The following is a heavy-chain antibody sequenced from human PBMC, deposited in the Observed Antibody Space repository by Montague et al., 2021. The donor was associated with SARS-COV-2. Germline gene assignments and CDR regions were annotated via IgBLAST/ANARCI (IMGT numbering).Heavy chain of an antibody. J-gene: IGHJ4*02. CDR3: ARSVDV. Sequence: SLRLSCAAYGVSFSSHWMSWVRKAPGKPLEWVANISPDVSAKFYVGSVKGRFTISRDNAKTSLYLQMNSLRVEDTAVYYCARSVDVWGQGTLVTVSS. CDR2: ISPDVSAK. CDR1: GVSFSSHW. V-gene: IGHV3-7*01.